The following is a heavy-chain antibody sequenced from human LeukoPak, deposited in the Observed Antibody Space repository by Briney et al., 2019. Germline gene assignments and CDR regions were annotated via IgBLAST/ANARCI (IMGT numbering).Heavy chain of an antibody. CDR3: ARGPTYYDILTANSLYYFDY. J-gene: IGHJ4*02. D-gene: IGHD3-9*01. CDR1: GFTYSSYS. CDR2: ISSSSSTI. Sequence: PGGSLRLSCGASGFTYSSYSMNWVRQAPGKGLEWVSYISSSSSTIYYADSVKGRFTISRDNAKNSLYLQMNSLRAEDTAVYYCARGPTYYDILTANSLYYFDYWGQGTLVTVSS. V-gene: IGHV3-48*04.